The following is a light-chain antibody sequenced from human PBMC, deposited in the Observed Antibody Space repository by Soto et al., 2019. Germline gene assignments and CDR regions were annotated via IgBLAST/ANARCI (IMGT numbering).Light chain of an antibody. CDR2: SAS. Sequence: DIQMTQSPSSLSTSIGDRVTITCRASQRINIYLNWYRQKPGKAPELLIYSASNLQSGVPSRFSGSGSGTEFTLTISSLQPDDFATYYCQQYNSYSFGQGTRLEIK. V-gene: IGKV1-39*01. CDR3: QQYNSYS. J-gene: IGKJ5*01. CDR1: QRINIY.